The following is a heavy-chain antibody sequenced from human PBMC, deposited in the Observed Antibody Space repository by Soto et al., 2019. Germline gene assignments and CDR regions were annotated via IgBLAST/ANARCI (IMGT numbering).Heavy chain of an antibody. V-gene: IGHV3-21*01. CDR3: AREPEGIAAALDY. CDR2: ISSSGSFI. Sequence: GGSLRLSCAASGFTFRTYSMNCVRRAPGGGLEWVASISSSGSFIYYADSVKGRFTISRDDAEKSLYLQMNSLRAEDTALYYCAREPEGIAAALDYWGRGTLVTVSS. CDR1: GFTFRTYS. J-gene: IGHJ4*02. D-gene: IGHD6-13*01.